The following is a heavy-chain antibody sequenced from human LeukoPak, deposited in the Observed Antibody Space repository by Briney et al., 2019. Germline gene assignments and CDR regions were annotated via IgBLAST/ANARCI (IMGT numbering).Heavy chain of an antibody. CDR1: GGSISSSSYY. CDR2: IYYSGST. J-gene: IGHJ4*02. V-gene: IGHV4-39*01. Sequence: PSETLSLTCTVSGGSISSSSYYWGWIRQPPGKGLEWIGSIYYSGSTYYNPSLKSRVTISVDTSKNQFSLKLSSVTAADTAVYYCASYDFWSGYTYDHWGQGTLVTVSS. D-gene: IGHD3-3*01. CDR3: ASYDFWSGYTYDH.